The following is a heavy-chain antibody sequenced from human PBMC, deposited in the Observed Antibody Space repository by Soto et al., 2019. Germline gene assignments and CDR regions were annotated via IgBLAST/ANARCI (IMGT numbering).Heavy chain of an antibody. J-gene: IGHJ5*02. CDR1: GFTFSSYS. V-gene: IGHV3-21*01. Sequence: GGSLRLSCAASGFTFSSYSMNWVRQAPGKGLEWVPSISSSSSYVYYADSVKGRFTISRDDAKNSLYLQMNSLRAEDTAVYYFFMQWLVPLNNWFDPWSQGTLVTVSS. CDR3: FMQWLVPLNNWFDP. D-gene: IGHD6-19*01. CDR2: ISSSSSYV.